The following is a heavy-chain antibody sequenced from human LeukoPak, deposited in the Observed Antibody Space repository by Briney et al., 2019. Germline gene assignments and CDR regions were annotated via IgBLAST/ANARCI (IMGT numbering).Heavy chain of an antibody. Sequence: GGSLRLSCAASGFTFSNAWMNWVRQAPGKGLEWVGRIKSITDGGTIDYAAPVKGRFTISRDDSKNTLFLQMSSLETEDTAVYYCTLYCTNGVCYSGGYYYYGMDVWGQGTTVTVSS. V-gene: IGHV3-15*01. CDR1: GFTFSNAW. J-gene: IGHJ6*02. CDR2: IKSITDGGTI. CDR3: TLYCTNGVCYSGGYYYYGMDV. D-gene: IGHD2-8*01.